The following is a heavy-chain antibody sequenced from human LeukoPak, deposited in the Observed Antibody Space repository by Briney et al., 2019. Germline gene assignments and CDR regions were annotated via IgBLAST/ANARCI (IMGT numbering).Heavy chain of an antibody. J-gene: IGHJ3*02. CDR3: ARGAYCSGGRCPGAFDI. CDR1: GFTFSNYA. D-gene: IGHD2-15*01. CDR2: IWYDGSNK. V-gene: IGHV3-33*01. Sequence: PGGPLRLSCAASGFTFSNYAMYWVRQAPGKGLEWVAVIWYDGSNKYYADSVKGRFTISRDNSKNTLYLQMNSLRAEDTAVYYCARGAYCSGGRCPGAFDIWGQGTMVTVSS.